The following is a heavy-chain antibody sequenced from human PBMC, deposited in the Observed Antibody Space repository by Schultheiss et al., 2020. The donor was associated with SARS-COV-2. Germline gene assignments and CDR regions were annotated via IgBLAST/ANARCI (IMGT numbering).Heavy chain of an antibody. D-gene: IGHD3-3*01. CDR2: ISGRDFST. CDR3: AKDRHYHFWTAHSPSYFDY. CDR1: GITFGSYG. V-gene: IGHV3-23*01. Sequence: GGSLRLSCVGSGITFGSYGMSWVRQAPGKGLEWVSGISGRDFSTDYTDSVKGRFTISRDDSKNTLLLQMNSLRAEDTAVYYCAKDRHYHFWTAHSPSYFDYWGQGTLVTVSS. J-gene: IGHJ4*02.